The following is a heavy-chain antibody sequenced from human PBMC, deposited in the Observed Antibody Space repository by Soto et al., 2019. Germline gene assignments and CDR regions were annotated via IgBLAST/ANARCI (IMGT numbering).Heavy chain of an antibody. D-gene: IGHD1-26*01. J-gene: IGHJ4*02. CDR1: RFTFSHHW. CDR3: AREHSGSYSPFDY. V-gene: IGHV3-74*01. Sequence: EVQLVESGGGLVQPGGSLRLSCAASRFTFSHHWMHWVRQAPGKGLVWVSRINSDGSSTTYADSVKGRCTISRDNAKNTLYLQMNSLRAEDTAVYYCAREHSGSYSPFDYWGQGTLVTVSS. CDR2: INSDGSST.